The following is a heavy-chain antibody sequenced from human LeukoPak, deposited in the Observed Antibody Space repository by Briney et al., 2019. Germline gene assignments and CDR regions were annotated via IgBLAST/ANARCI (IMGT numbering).Heavy chain of an antibody. CDR1: GFTFSSYT. Sequence: PGGSLRLSCAASGFTFSSYTMSWVRQAPGKGLEWVSTITTSDGNTYYADSVKGRFTVSRDNSKNTLFLQMNSLRAEDTAVYYCAKLAASETGEGSWGQGTLVTVSS. CDR2: ITTSDGNT. CDR3: AKLAASETGEGS. J-gene: IGHJ5*02. V-gene: IGHV3-23*01. D-gene: IGHD6-13*01.